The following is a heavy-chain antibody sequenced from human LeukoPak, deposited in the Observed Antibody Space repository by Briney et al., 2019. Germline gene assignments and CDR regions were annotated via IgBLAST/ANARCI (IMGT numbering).Heavy chain of an antibody. Sequence: ASETLSLTCTVSGGSISSYYWSWIRQPPGKGLEWIGYIYYSGSTNYNPSLKSRVTISVDTSKNQFSLKLSSVTAADTAVYYCARRNIAAAGTTYWYFDLWGRGTLVTVSS. D-gene: IGHD6-13*01. CDR3: ARRNIAAAGTTYWYFDL. CDR1: GGSISSYY. V-gene: IGHV4-59*12. J-gene: IGHJ2*01. CDR2: IYYSGST.